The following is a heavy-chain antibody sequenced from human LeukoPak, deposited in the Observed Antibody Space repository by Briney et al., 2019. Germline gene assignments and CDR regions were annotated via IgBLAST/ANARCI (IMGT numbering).Heavy chain of an antibody. Sequence: PGRSLRLSCAASGFTFSSYGMHWVRQAPGKGLEWVAVISYDGSNKYYADSVKGRFTISRDNSKNTLFLQMNSLRDDDTAVYYRVRGVGVSRFNYFDPWGQGTLVIVSS. CDR1: GFTFSSYG. CDR3: VRGVGVSRFNYFDP. V-gene: IGHV3-30*03. D-gene: IGHD6-13*01. J-gene: IGHJ5*02. CDR2: ISYDGSNK.